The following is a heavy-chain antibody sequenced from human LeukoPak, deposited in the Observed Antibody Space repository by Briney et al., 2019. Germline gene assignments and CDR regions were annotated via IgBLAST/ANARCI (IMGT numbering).Heavy chain of an antibody. J-gene: IGHJ3*02. CDR2: INPSGGNT. Sequence: ASVKVSCKASGYTFTSYYIHWVRQAPGQGLEWMGIINPSGGNTFYAQNFQGRVTMTRDTSTTTVYMELSSLRSEDTAVYYCASDVGATSYDAFDIWGQGTMVTVSS. V-gene: IGHV1-46*01. CDR1: GYTFTSYY. CDR3: ASDVGATSYDAFDI. D-gene: IGHD1-26*01.